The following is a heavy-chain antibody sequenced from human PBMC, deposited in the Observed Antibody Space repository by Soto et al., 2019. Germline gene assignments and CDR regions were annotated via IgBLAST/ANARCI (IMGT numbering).Heavy chain of an antibody. D-gene: IGHD2-15*01. CDR3: ARDRVTRYCSGGSCYSSGHYYYYGMDV. CDR2: ISAYNGNT. CDR1: GYTFTSYG. V-gene: IGHV1-18*01. J-gene: IGHJ6*02. Sequence: XSVKVSCKASGYTFTSYGISWVRQAPGQGLEWMGWISAYNGNTNYAQKLQGRVTMTTDTSTSTAYMELRSLRSDDTAVYYCARDRVTRYCSGGSCYSSGHYYYYGMDVWGQGTTVTVSS.